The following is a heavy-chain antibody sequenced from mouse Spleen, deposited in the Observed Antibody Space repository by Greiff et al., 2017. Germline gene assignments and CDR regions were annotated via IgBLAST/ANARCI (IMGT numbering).Heavy chain of an antibody. CDR1: GFTFSSYA. Sequence: EVNVVESGGGLVKLGGSLKLSCAASGFTFSSYAMSWVRQTPEKRLEWVATISSGGGNTYYPDSVKGRFTISRDNAKNTLYLQMSSLKSEDTAMYYCARDNRGFDYWGQGTTLTVSS. D-gene: IGHD2-14*01. CDR2: ISSGGGNT. J-gene: IGHJ2*01. CDR3: ARDNRGFDY. V-gene: IGHV5-9*04.